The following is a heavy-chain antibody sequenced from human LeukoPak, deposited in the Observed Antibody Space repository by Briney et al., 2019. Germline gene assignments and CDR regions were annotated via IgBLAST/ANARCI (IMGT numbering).Heavy chain of an antibody. D-gene: IGHD3-22*01. CDR2: ISAYNGNT. CDR3: ARGDLSPKYDSSGPTN. Sequence: ASVKVSCKASGYTFTSYGISWVRQAPGQGLEWMGWISAYNGNTNYAQKLQGRVTMTTDTSTSTAYMELRSLRSDDTAVYYCARGDLSPKYDSSGPTNWGQGTLVTVSS. CDR1: GYTFTSYG. J-gene: IGHJ4*02. V-gene: IGHV1-18*01.